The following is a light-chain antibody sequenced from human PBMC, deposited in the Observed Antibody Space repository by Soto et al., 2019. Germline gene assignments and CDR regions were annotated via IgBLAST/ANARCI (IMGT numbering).Light chain of an antibody. V-gene: IGLV1-47*01. Sequence: QSVLTQPPSASGTPGQRVTISCSGSSSDIGSNYVYWYQQLPGTAPKLLIYKSNQRPSGVPDRFSGSKSGTSASLGISGLRSEDEADYYCAAWDDNLSGWVFGGGTKVTVL. J-gene: IGLJ3*02. CDR2: KSN. CDR1: SSDIGSNY. CDR3: AAWDDNLSGWV.